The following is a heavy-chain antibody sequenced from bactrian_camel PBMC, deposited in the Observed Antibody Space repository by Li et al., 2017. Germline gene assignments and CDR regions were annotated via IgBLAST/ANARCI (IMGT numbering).Heavy chain of an antibody. J-gene: IGHJ4*01. CDR2: IDIDGTT. D-gene: IGHD2*01. V-gene: IGHV3S53*01. CDR3: AADSDDCSGGSGDWY. Sequence: QVQLVESGGGSVQPGGSLKLSCVANDYSYSDYCMAWFRQAPGKEREGIAAIDIDGTTTYAESVKGRFTISKDTAANTLYLQMNSLKPEDTAMYHCAADSDDCSGGSGDWYWGPGTQVTVS. CDR1: DYSYSDYC.